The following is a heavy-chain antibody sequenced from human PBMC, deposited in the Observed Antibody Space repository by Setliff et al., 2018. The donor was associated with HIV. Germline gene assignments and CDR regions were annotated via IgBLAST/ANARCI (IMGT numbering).Heavy chain of an antibody. CDR1: GGAFSSYA. CDR3: ARDPRGSSHFGFDY. D-gene: IGHD6-13*01. J-gene: IGHJ4*02. V-gene: IGHV1-69*13. Sequence: SVKVSCKASGGAFSSYAISWVRQAPGQGLEWMGGIIPIFGTANYAQKFQGRVTITADESTSTAYMELSSLRSEDTAVYYCARDPRGSSHFGFDYWGQGTLVTVSS. CDR2: IIPIFGTA.